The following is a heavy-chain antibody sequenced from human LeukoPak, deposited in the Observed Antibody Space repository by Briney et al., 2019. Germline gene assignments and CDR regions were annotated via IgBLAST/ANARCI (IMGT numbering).Heavy chain of an antibody. CDR2: IYPGDSDT. V-gene: IGHV5-51*01. Sequence: GESLKISCKGSGYRFTRYWIGWVRQLPGKGLEWMGIIYPGDSDTRYSPSFQGQVTISADKSISTAYLQWSSLKASDTAMYYCAGHTLNGYDSPFDYWGQGTLVTVSS. CDR3: AGHTLNGYDSPFDY. D-gene: IGHD5-12*01. J-gene: IGHJ4*02. CDR1: GYRFTRYW.